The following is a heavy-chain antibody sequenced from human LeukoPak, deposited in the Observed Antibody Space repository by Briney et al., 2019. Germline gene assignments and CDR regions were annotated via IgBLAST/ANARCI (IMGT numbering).Heavy chain of an antibody. CDR3: ARDCRDSSGYYPLLPGRNGFDY. J-gene: IGHJ4*02. CDR1: GGTFSSYA. V-gene: IGHV1-69*01. CDR2: IIPIFGTA. D-gene: IGHD3-22*01. Sequence: GSSVKVSCKASGGTFSSYAISWVRQAPGQGLEWMGGIIPIFGTANYAQKFQGRVTITADESTSTAYMELSSLRSEDTAVYYCARDCRDSSGYYPLLPGRNGFDYWGQGTLVTVSP.